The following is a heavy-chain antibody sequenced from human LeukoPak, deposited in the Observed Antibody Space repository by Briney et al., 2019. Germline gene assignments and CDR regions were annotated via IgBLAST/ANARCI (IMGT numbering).Heavy chain of an antibody. V-gene: IGHV3-48*03. D-gene: IGHD3-10*01. CDR3: ARDHLDTSAGTYYYYMDV. CDR2: ISSSGTI. J-gene: IGHJ6*03. Sequence: GGSLRLSCAASGFTFSSYEMNWVRQAPGKGLEWVSYISSSGTIYYADSVRGRFTISRDNAKNSLYLQMNSLRAEDTAVYYCARDHLDTSAGTYYYYMDVWGKGTTVTISS. CDR1: GFTFSSYE.